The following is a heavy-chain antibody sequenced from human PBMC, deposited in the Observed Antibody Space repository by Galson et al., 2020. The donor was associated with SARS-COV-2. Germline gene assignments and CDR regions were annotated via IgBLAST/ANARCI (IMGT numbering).Heavy chain of an antibody. Sequence: GESLKISCTASGFTMSGLAMSWVRQAPGKGLEWVPAISGSGDTTYYPDSVKGRFTVSRDNSKHTLYLQMSSLRADDTDVYYCAKGRGGATRSDYCGQGTLVTVSS. J-gene: IGHJ4*02. CDR2: ISGSGDTT. CDR1: GFTMSGLA. CDR3: AKGRGGATRSDY. V-gene: IGHV3-23*01. D-gene: IGHD1-26*01.